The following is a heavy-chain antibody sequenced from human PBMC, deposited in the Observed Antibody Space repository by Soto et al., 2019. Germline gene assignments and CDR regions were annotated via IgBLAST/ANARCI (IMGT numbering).Heavy chain of an antibody. V-gene: IGHV3-9*01. CDR3: AKDAAAAGTPYFDY. Sequence: GGSLRLSCAASGFTFDDYAMHWVRQAPGKGLEWVSGISWNSGSIGYADSVKGRFTLSRDNAKNSLYLQMNSLRAEDTALYYCAKDAAAAGTPYFDYWGQGTLVTVSS. CDR2: ISWNSGSI. J-gene: IGHJ4*02. CDR1: GFTFDDYA. D-gene: IGHD6-13*01.